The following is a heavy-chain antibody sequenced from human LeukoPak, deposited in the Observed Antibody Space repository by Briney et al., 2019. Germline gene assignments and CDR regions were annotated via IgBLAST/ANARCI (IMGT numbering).Heavy chain of an antibody. CDR3: AREGLVCSSSSCHYLDS. Sequence: GASVKVSCKASGYTFTAFYLHWVRQAPGQGLEWMGWINSNSGDTNYEQKSQGRVTMTRDTSISTAYMEVGGLRSDDTAVYYCAREGLVCSSSSCHYLDSWGQGTLVTVSS. V-gene: IGHV1-2*02. D-gene: IGHD2-2*01. J-gene: IGHJ4*02. CDR2: INSNSGDT. CDR1: GYTFTAFY.